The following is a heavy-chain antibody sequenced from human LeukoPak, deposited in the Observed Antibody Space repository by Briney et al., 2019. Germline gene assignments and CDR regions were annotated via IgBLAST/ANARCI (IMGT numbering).Heavy chain of an antibody. V-gene: IGHV4-39*02. CDR1: GGSISSSSYY. Sequence: PSETLSLTCTVSGGSISSSSYYWGWIRQPPGKGLEWIGSIYYSGSTYYNPSLKSRVTISVDTSKNQFSLKLSSVTAADTAVYYCAREGAAAGMFYYYYGMDVWGQGTTVTVSS. J-gene: IGHJ6*02. D-gene: IGHD6-13*01. CDR3: AREGAAAGMFYYYYGMDV. CDR2: IYYSGST.